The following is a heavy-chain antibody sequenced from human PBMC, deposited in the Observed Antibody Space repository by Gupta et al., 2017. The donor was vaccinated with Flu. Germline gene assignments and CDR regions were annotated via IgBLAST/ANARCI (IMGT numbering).Heavy chain of an antibody. CDR1: GFAFSFHG. CDR2: VSNDGISK. CDR3: AKGSGGTDV. J-gene: IGHJ6*02. Sequence: GFAFSFHGMHWVRQAPGKGLEWVALVSNDGISKYFGDSVKGRFTISRDNSENMVYLQMNSLRPEDTAVYDGAKGSGGTDVWGQGTTVTVS. V-gene: IGHV3-30*18.